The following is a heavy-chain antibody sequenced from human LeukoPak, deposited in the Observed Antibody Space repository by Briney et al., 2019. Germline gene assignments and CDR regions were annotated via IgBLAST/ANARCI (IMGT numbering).Heavy chain of an antibody. V-gene: IGHV4-59*08. CDR2: SYYSGST. CDR1: GGSMNNYY. Sequence: SETLSLTRTVYGGSMNNYYWNWIRQAPGKGLEWIGYSYYSGSTNYNPSLKSRVNISVDTSKNQFSLNLSSVTAADTAVYYCARLGSVAMPFDYWGQGTLVTVSS. J-gene: IGHJ4*02. D-gene: IGHD2-2*01. CDR3: ARLGSVAMPFDY.